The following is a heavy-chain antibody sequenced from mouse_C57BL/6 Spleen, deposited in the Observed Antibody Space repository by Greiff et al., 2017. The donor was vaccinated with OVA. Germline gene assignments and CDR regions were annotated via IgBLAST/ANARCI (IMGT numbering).Heavy chain of an antibody. D-gene: IGHD1-1*01. CDR2: IYPGSGST. Sequence: QVQLQQPGAELVKPGASVKMSCKASGYTFTSYWLTWVKQRPGQGLEWIGDIYPGSGSTNYNEKFKSKATLTVDTSSSTAYMQLSSLTSEDSAVYYCARGVLRLYYFDYWGQGTTLTVSS. V-gene: IGHV1-55*01. CDR3: ARGVLRLYYFDY. CDR1: GYTFTSYW. J-gene: IGHJ2*01.